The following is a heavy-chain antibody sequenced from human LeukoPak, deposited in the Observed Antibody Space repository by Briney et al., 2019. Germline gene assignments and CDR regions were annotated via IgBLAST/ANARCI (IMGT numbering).Heavy chain of an antibody. J-gene: IGHJ6*03. CDR2: IKQDGSEK. CDR3: ARGPSGLTGYYYYYMDV. V-gene: IGHV3-7*01. CDR1: GFTFSSYW. Sequence: GGSLRLSCAASGFTFSSYWMSWVRQAPGKGLEWVANIKQDGSEKYYVDSVKGRFTISRDNAKNSLYLQVNSLRAEDTAVYYCARGPSGLTGYYYYYMDVWGKGTTVTVSS. D-gene: IGHD3-9*01.